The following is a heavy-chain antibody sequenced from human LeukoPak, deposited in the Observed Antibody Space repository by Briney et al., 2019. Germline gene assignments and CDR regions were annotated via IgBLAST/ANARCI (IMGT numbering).Heavy chain of an antibody. CDR2: IIPILGIA. J-gene: IGHJ6*03. CDR3: ARDSITMIAGDYYYYMDV. V-gene: IGHV1-69*04. CDR1: GGTFSSYT. D-gene: IGHD3-22*01. Sequence: SXXVSCRASGGTFSSYTISWVRQAPGQGLEWMGRIIPILGIANYAQKFQGRVTITADKSTSTAYMELSSLRSEDTAVYYCARDSITMIAGDYYYYMDVWGKGTTVTVSS.